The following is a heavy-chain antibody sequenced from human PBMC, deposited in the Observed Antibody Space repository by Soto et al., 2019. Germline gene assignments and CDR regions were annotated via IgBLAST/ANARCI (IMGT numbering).Heavy chain of an antibody. D-gene: IGHD3-22*01. CDR2: ISAYNGNT. CDR1: GYTFTSYG. Sequence: GASVKVSCKASGYTFTSYGISWVRQAPGQGLEWMGWISAYNGNTNYAQKLQGRVTMTTDTSTSTAYMELRSLRSDDTAVYYCARDLYASSGLNWFDPWGQGTLVTVSS. V-gene: IGHV1-18*01. CDR3: ARDLYASSGLNWFDP. J-gene: IGHJ5*02.